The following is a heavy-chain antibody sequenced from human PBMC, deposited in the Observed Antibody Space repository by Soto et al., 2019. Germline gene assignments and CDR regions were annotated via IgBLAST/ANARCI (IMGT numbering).Heavy chain of an antibody. CDR2: IGTAGDP. CDR3: ARGSYDFRSGYPGGMDV. D-gene: IGHD3-3*01. V-gene: IGHV3-13*05. Sequence: GGSLRLSCAASGFTFSSYDMHWVRQATGKGLEWVSAIGTAGDPYYPGSVKGRFTISRENAKNSLYLQMNSLRAGDTAVYYCARGSYDFRSGYPGGMDVWGQGTTVTVSS. J-gene: IGHJ6*02. CDR1: GFTFSSYD.